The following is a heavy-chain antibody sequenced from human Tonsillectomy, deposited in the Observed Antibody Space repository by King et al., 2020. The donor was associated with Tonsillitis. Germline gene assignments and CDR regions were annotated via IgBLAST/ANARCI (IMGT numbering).Heavy chain of an antibody. J-gene: IGHJ3*02. Sequence: MHWVLQAPGKVLECVSGISWHSGRIGYADSVKGRFTISRDNAQNSLYLQMKSMRAEDTALYYCATDIGDGGDCGDAFDIWGQGTMVTVSS. CDR2: ISWHSGRI. D-gene: IGHD2-21*02. V-gene: IGHV3-9*01. CDR3: ATDIGDGGDCGDAFDI.